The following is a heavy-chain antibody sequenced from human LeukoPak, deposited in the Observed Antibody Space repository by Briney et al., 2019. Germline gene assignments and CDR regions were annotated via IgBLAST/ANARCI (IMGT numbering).Heavy chain of an antibody. Sequence: GASVKVSCKASGYTFTSYGISWVRPAPGQGLEWMGWISAYNGNTNYAQKLQGRVTMTRDTSTSTAYMELRSLRSDDTAVYYCAREGVRYFDWSRGMDVWGQGTTVIVPS. V-gene: IGHV1-18*01. CDR2: ISAYNGNT. J-gene: IGHJ6*02. CDR3: AREGVRYFDWSRGMDV. CDR1: GYTFTSYG. D-gene: IGHD3-9*01.